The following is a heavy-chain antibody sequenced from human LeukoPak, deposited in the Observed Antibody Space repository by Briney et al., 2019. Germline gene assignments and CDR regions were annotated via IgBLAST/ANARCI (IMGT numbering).Heavy chain of an antibody. CDR2: ISSSSSYI. D-gene: IGHD4-11*01. CDR1: GFTFNSYS. J-gene: IGHJ4*02. Sequence: NPGGSLRLSCAASGFTFNSYSMNWVRQAPGKGLEWVSSISSSSSYIYYADSVKGRFTISRDNAKNSLYLRMNSLRAEDTAVYYCAMATVTTREGYFDYWGQGTLVTVSS. V-gene: IGHV3-21*01. CDR3: AMATVTTREGYFDY.